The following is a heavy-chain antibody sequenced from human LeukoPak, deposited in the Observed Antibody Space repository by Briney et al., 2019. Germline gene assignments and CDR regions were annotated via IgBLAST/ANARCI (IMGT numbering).Heavy chain of an antibody. D-gene: IGHD5-18*01. Sequence: GGSLRLSCSASGFTFSSYAMHWVRQAPGKGLEYVSAINSNGGSTYYADSVKGRFTISRDNSKNTLYPQMSSLRAEDTAVYYCVGTAMVKGFFDYWGQGTLVTVSS. V-gene: IGHV3-64D*06. CDR2: INSNGGST. J-gene: IGHJ4*02. CDR3: VGTAMVKGFFDY. CDR1: GFTFSSYA.